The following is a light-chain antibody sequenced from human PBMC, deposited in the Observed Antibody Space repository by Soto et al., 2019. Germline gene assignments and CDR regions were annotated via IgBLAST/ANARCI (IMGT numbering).Light chain of an antibody. J-gene: IGLJ1*01. CDR1: GSNVGTNY. Sequence: QSVLTQPPSASGTPGQRVTISCSGSGSNVGTNYVYWYQSLPGAAPKLLLYNSDKRPSGVPDRFSGSKSGTSASLAISGLRSEDEADYYCSSYTSSSTPYVFGTGTKLTVL. CDR3: SSYTSSSTPYV. CDR2: NSD. V-gene: IGLV1-47*01.